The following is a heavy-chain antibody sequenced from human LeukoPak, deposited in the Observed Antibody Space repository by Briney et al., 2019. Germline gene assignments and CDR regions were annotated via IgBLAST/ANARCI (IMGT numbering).Heavy chain of an antibody. D-gene: IGHD6-13*01. CDR3: TTDLVPGIAAAGPDY. CDR1: GFTFSSYG. Sequence: GRSLRLSCAASGFTFSSYGIHWVRQAPGKGLEWVGRIKSKTDGGTTDYAAPVKGRFTISRDDSKNTLYLQMNSLKTEDTAVYYCTTDLVPGIAAAGPDYWGQGTLVTVSS. CDR2: IKSKTDGGTT. J-gene: IGHJ4*02. V-gene: IGHV3-15*01.